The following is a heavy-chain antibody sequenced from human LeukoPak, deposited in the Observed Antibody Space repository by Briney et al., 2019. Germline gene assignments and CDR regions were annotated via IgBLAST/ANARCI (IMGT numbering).Heavy chain of an antibody. CDR1: GGTFSSYA. J-gene: IGHJ6*02. D-gene: IGHD3-3*01. CDR2: IIPIFGTA. V-gene: IGHV1-69*13. Sequence: ASVKVSCEASGGTFSSYAISWVRQAPGQGLEWMGGIIPIFGTANYAQKFQGRVTITADESTSTAYMELSSLRSEDTAVYYCAREEMHLSFGVGIGHYGMDVWGQGTTVTVSS. CDR3: AREEMHLSFGVGIGHYGMDV.